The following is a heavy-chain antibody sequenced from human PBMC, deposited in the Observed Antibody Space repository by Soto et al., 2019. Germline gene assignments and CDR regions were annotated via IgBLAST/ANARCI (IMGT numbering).Heavy chain of an antibody. CDR1: GFNISSYS. Sequence: PGGSKRLSCAPTGFNISSYSMHCVRKTTGKGLEWVAVISYDGSNKYYADSVKGRFTISRDNSKNTLYLQMNSLRAEDTAVYYCAKDMSGYSYEYYYYYYGMDVWGQGTTVTVSS. CDR2: ISYDGSNK. J-gene: IGHJ6*02. V-gene: IGHV3-30*18. CDR3: AKDMSGYSYEYYYYYYGMDV. D-gene: IGHD5-18*01.